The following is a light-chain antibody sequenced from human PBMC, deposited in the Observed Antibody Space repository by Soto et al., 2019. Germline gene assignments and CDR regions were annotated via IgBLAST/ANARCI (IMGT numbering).Light chain of an antibody. CDR2: DAS. Sequence: DIQMTQSPSSLSTSVGDRVTITCRASQSISRCLAWYQQQPGKAPKLLIYDASTLESGVPSRFSGPGSGTEFTFTISSRQPEDFATYYCQQYNSYWTFGQGTKVDIK. J-gene: IGKJ1*01. CDR3: QQYNSYWT. V-gene: IGKV1-5*01. CDR1: QSISRC.